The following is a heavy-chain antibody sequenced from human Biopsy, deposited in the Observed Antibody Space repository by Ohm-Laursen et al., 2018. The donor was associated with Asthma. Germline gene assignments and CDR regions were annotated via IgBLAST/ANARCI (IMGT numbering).Heavy chain of an antibody. V-gene: IGHV3-30*18. CDR1: GFTFSNYG. J-gene: IGHJ4*02. CDR2: ISFDGSNK. Sequence: SLRLSCAAPGFTFSNYGMHWVRQAPGKGLDWVAVISFDGSNKNYTDSVKGRFTISRDNSRNTLHLQMNSLRAEDTAVYYCAKDVFPGWELRRGPDYWGQGTVVIVSA. CDR3: AKDVFPGWELRRGPDY. D-gene: IGHD1-26*01.